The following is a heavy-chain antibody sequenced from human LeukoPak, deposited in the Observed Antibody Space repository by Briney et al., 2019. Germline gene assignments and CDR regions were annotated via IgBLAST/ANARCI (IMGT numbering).Heavy chain of an antibody. CDR2: IKQDGSEK. J-gene: IGHJ4*02. D-gene: IGHD3-22*01. V-gene: IGHV3-7*01. CDR3: AKGDYYDSSGQDY. Sequence: GGSLRLSCAASGFTFSSYWTSWVRQAPGKGLEWVANIKQDGSEKYYVDSVKGRFTISRDNAKNSLYLQMNSLRAEDTAVYYCAKGDYYDSSGQDYWGQGTLVTVSS. CDR1: GFTFSSYW.